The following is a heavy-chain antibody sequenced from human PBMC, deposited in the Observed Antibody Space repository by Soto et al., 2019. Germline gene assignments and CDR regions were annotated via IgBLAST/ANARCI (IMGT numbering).Heavy chain of an antibody. J-gene: IGHJ4*02. Sequence: QVQLQESGPGLVKPSETLSLTCTVSGGSINTHYWTWIRQPPGKGLEWIGYIFYNGRTNYNPSLESRVTISVDTSKNQLSLKLRSVPAADTAVYYCARGGDNSPWYYSLWGQGTLVAVSS. V-gene: IGHV4-59*11. D-gene: IGHD3-10*01. CDR2: IFYNGRT. CDR3: ARGGDNSPWYYSL. CDR1: GGSINTHY.